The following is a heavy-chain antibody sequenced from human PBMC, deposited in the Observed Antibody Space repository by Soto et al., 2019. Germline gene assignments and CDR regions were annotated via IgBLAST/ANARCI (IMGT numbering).Heavy chain of an antibody. CDR2: ISGAGGTT. Sequence: EVQLLESGGGLVQPGGSLRLSCAASGFTFSNYAMSWVRQAPGKGLEWVSTISGAGGTTFYADSVKGRFTISRDNSKSTLSLQLNSLRAEDTAIYYCAKVDGTYASVGGDYWGQGTLVTVSS. CDR1: GFTFSNYA. D-gene: IGHD1-26*01. CDR3: AKVDGTYASVGGDY. J-gene: IGHJ4*02. V-gene: IGHV3-23*01.